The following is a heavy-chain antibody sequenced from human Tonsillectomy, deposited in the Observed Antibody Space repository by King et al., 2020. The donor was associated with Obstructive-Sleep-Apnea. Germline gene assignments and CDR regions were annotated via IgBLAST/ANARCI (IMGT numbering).Heavy chain of an antibody. CDR2: VTGRSPTI. V-gene: IGHV3-48*01. J-gene: IGHJ4*02. D-gene: IGHD3-16*01. Sequence: QLVQSGGGSEQPGGSLRLSCAASGFTFSDYSLNWVRQAPGKGLEWISYVTGRSPTIDYADSVRGRFTISRDNAENSLYLQMNSLTVEDTAVYYCVRDWAWAFDYWGQGILVTVSS. CDR1: GFTFSDYS. CDR3: VRDWAWAFDY.